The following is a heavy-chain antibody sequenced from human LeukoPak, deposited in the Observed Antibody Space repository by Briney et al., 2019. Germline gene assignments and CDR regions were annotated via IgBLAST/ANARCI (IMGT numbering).Heavy chain of an antibody. J-gene: IGHJ6*02. CDR3: ARGLAARSYYYGMDV. CDR1: GFTFSSYA. CDR2: ISYDGSNK. V-gene: IGHV3-30-3*01. Sequence: PGGSLRLSCAAPGFTFSSYAMHWVRQAPGKGLEWVAVISYDGSNKYYADSVKGRYTISRDNSKNTLYLQMNSLRAEDTAVYYCARGLAARSYYYGMDVWGQGTTVTVSS. D-gene: IGHD6-6*01.